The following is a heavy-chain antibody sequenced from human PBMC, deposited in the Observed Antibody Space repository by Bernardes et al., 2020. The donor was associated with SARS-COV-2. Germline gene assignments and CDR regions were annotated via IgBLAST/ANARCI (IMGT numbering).Heavy chain of an antibody. CDR3: ATEDGEWLES. J-gene: IGHJ5*01. CDR2: TGNDVRRK. D-gene: IGHD4-17*01. CDR1: GFTFRDYT. V-gene: IGHV3-33*01. Sequence: GGSLRLSCAASGFTFRDYTMHWVRQAPGKGLGWVAVTGNDVRRKYHVDSVKGRFAISRDNSNNTLYLQMNNLRVEDTALYRCATEDGEWLESWGQGTLVTVSS.